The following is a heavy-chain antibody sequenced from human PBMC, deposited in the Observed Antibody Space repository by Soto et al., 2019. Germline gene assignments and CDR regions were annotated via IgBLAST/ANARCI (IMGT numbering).Heavy chain of an antibody. V-gene: IGHV3-66*01. CDR2: IYSGGST. CDR1: GFTVSSNY. J-gene: IGHJ6*02. Sequence: PGGSLRLSCAASGFTVSSNYMSWVRQAPGKGLEWVSVIYSGGSTYYADSVKGRFTISRDNSKNTLYLQMNSLRAEDTAVYYCARDNSYDFWSGPLTPDYYYYGMDVWGQGTTVTVSS. CDR3: ARDNSYDFWSGPLTPDYYYYGMDV. D-gene: IGHD3-3*01.